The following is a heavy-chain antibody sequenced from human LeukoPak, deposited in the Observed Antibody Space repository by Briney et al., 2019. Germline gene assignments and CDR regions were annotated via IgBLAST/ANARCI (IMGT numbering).Heavy chain of an antibody. CDR1: GGSFSGYY. J-gene: IGHJ6*03. V-gene: IGHV4-34*01. CDR3: ARVPPVHVLKPKAYDYVWGSYRSYYYYYMDV. D-gene: IGHD3-16*02. Sequence: SETMSLTCAVYGGSFSGYYWSWIRQPPGKGLEWIGEINHSGSTNYNPSLRTRVTITVDTSKNQCSLKLSSVTAADTAVYYCARVPPVHVLKPKAYDYVWGSYRSYYYYYMDVWGKGTTVTVSS. CDR2: INHSGST.